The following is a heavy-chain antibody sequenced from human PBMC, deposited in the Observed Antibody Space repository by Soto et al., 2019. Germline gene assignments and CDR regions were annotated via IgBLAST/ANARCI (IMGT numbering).Heavy chain of an antibody. CDR1: GYTFRGYG. CDR3: VRGGGVGTTWGYY. CDR2: ISSDETIV. J-gene: IGHJ4*02. Sequence: PGGSLRLSCEGFGYTFRGYGMIWVRQAPGKGLECVSYISSDETIVNYADSVKGRFTISRDSAKNSLFPQMNSLRDEDTAVYYCVRGGGVGTTWGYYWGQGAQVTVSS. D-gene: IGHD1-26*01. V-gene: IGHV3-48*02.